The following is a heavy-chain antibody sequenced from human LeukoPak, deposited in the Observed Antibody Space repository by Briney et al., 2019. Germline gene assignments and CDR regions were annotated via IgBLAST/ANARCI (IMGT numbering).Heavy chain of an antibody. J-gene: IGHJ6*02. CDR3: ARLWGPYYYGMDV. CDR2: IYSGGST. Sequence: GGSLRLSCAASGFTVSSNYMSWVRQAPGKGLEWVSVIYSGGSTHYADSVKGRFTISRDNSKNTLYPQMSSLRAEDTAVYYCARLWGPYYYGMDVWGQGTTVTVSS. CDR1: GFTVSSNY. D-gene: IGHD3-16*01. V-gene: IGHV3-53*01.